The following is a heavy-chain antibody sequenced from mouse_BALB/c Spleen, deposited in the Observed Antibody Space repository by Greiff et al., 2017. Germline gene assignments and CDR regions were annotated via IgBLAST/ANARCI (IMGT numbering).Heavy chain of an antibody. CDR1: GFTFSSYT. V-gene: IGHV5-12-2*01. CDR2: ISNGGGST. J-gene: IGHJ2*01. CDR3: ARQNGNYLDY. D-gene: IGHD2-1*01. Sequence: EVKLQESGGGLVQPGGSLKLSCAASGFTFSSYTMSWVRQTPEKRLEWVAYISNGGGSTYYPDTVKGRFTISRDNAKNTLYLQMSSLKSEDTAMYYCARQNGNYLDYWGQGTTLTVSS.